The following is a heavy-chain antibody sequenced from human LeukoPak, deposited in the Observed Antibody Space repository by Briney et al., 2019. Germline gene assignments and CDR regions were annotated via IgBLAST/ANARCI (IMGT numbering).Heavy chain of an antibody. CDR2: INPNSGGT. Sequence: GASVKVSCKASGYTFTGYYMHWVRQAPGQGLEWLGWINPNSGGTNYAQKFQGRVTMTRDTSISTAYMELSRLRSDDTAVYYCARDLLRYFDWLLPSGYYGMDVWGQGTTVTVSS. V-gene: IGHV1-2*02. CDR1: GYTFTGYY. J-gene: IGHJ6*02. CDR3: ARDLLRYFDWLLPSGYYGMDV. D-gene: IGHD3-9*01.